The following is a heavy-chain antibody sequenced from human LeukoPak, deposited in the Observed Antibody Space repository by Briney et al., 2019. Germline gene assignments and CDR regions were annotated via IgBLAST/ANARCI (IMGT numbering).Heavy chain of an antibody. J-gene: IGHJ4*02. CDR2: ISAYNGNT. CDR3: ARDTSSDLNTPSSLFDY. D-gene: IGHD1/OR15-1a*01. CDR1: GYTFTSYG. V-gene: IGHV1-18*01. Sequence: ASVRVSCKASGYTFTSYGISWVRQAPGQGLEWMGRISAYNGNTNYAQKFQGTVTMTTDTSTSTAYLELTSLRSDDTAVYYCARDTSSDLNTPSSLFDYWGQGALVTVSS.